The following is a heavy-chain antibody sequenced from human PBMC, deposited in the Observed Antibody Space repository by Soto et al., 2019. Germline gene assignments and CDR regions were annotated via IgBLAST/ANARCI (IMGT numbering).Heavy chain of an antibody. J-gene: IGHJ6*02. D-gene: IGHD6-13*01. CDR1: GGTFSSYA. Sequence: ASVKVSCKASGGTFSSYAISWVRQAPGQGLEWMGGIIPIFGTANYAQKFQGRVTITADESTSTAYMELSSLRSEDTVVYYCARDMQQQRKPYYYYYYGMDVWGQGTTVTVSS. CDR3: ARDMQQQRKPYYYYYYGMDV. V-gene: IGHV1-69*13. CDR2: IIPIFGTA.